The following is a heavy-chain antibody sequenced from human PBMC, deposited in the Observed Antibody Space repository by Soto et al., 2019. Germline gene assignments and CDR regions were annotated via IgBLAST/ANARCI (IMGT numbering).Heavy chain of an antibody. J-gene: IGHJ4*02. CDR3: ARGSYGGHPPALILPHY. CDR2: MNPNSGNT. D-gene: IGHD3-10*01. V-gene: IGHV1-8*01. Sequence: QVQLVQSGAEVKKPGASVKVSCKASGYTFTSYDINWVRQATGQGLEWMGWMNPNSGNTGYAQKFQGRGTITRNTSIITAYRELSSLRSEDTAVYYCARGSYGGHPPALILPHYWGQGTLVTVSS. CDR1: GYTFTSYD.